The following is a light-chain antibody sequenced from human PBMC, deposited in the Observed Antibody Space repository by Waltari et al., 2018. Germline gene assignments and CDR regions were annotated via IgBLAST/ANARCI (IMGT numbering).Light chain of an antibody. CDR2: KAS. V-gene: IGKV1-5*03. Sequence: DIQMTQSPSTLSASVGDRVTITCRASQSFSTWLAWYQQKPGKPPRLLIYKASTVDSGVPSRFSGSGSGSEFTLTITSLQPDDFATYFCQQYNNYPWTFGQGTKVEIK. CDR3: QQYNNYPWT. J-gene: IGKJ1*01. CDR1: QSFSTW.